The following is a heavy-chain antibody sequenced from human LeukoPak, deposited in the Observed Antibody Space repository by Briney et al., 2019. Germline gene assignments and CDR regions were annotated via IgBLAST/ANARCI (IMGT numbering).Heavy chain of an antibody. V-gene: IGHV3-23*01. CDR1: GFTFSSYA. Sequence: PGGSLRLSCAASGFTFSSYAMSWVRQAPGKGLEWVSAISGSGGSTYYADSVKGRFTISRDNSKNTLYLQMNSLRAEDTAVYYCAKDIYYYDSSGYYWPFDYWGQGTLVTVSS. J-gene: IGHJ4*02. CDR3: AKDIYYYDSSGYYWPFDY. D-gene: IGHD3-22*01. CDR2: ISGSGGST.